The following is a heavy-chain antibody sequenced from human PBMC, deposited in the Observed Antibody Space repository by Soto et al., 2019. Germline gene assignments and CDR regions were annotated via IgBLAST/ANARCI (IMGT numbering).Heavy chain of an antibody. Sequence: GKGLEWMGGINPSNGKTSYAQKFQGRVTITRDTSASTAYMELSSLRSEDTAVYYCARTLVVVTVADYWGQGTLVIVSS. D-gene: IGHD2-21*02. J-gene: IGHJ4*02. CDR2: INPSNGKT. V-gene: IGHV1-3*01. CDR3: ARTLVVVTVADY.